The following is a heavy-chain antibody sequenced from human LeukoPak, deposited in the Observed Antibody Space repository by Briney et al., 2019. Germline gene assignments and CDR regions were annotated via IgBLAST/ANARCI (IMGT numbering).Heavy chain of an antibody. CDR2: INPNSGGT. V-gene: IGHV1-2*02. Sequence: ASVKVSCKASGYTFTGYYMPWVRQAPGQGLEWMGWINPNSGGTNYAQKFQGRVTMTRDTSISTAYMELSRLRSDDTAVYYCARVGYCSSTSCYTYYYYGMDVWGQGTTVTVSS. J-gene: IGHJ6*02. CDR3: ARVGYCSSTSCYTYYYYGMDV. CDR1: GYTFTGYY. D-gene: IGHD2-2*02.